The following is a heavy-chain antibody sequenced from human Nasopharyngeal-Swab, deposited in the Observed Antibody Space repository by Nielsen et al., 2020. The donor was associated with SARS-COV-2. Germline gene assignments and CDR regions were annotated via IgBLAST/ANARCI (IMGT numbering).Heavy chain of an antibody. CDR1: GFTFSSYG. CDR3: AREGGIAVIDY. J-gene: IGHJ4*02. Sequence: GGSLRLSCAASGFTFSSYGMHWVRQAPGKGLEWVAVIWYDGSNKYYADSVKGRFTISRDNSKNTLYLQMNSLRAEDTAVYYCAREGGIAVIDYWGQGTLVTVFS. D-gene: IGHD6-19*01. V-gene: IGHV3-33*01. CDR2: IWYDGSNK.